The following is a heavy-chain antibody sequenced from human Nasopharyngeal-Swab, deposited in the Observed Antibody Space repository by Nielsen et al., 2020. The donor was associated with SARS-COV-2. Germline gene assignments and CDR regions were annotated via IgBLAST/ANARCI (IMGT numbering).Heavy chain of an antibody. CDR3: ARGMGGYNSKRRGMDV. D-gene: IGHD5-24*01. CDR2: INHSGST. CDR1: GGSISGYY. J-gene: IGHJ6*02. Sequence: SETLSLTCTVSGGSISGYYWSWIRQPPGKGLEWIGEINHSGSTNYNPSLKSRVTISVDTSKNQFSLKLSSVTAADTAVYYCARGMGGYNSKRRGMDVWGQGTTVTVSS. V-gene: IGHV4-34*01.